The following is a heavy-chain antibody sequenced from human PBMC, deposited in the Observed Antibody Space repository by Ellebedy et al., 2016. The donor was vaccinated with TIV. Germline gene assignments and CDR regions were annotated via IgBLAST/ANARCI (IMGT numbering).Heavy chain of an antibody. D-gene: IGHD4-17*01. CDR2: ISLNSGSI. J-gene: IGHJ4*02. Sequence: SLKISCAASGFTFDDYAMHWVRQAPGKGLEWVSGISLNSGSIGYADSVKGRFTISRDNAKNSLYLQMNSLRAEDTALYYCAKDIVWKLRPVPSWARAGGFDYWGQGTLVTVSS. CDR3: AKDIVWKLRPVPSWARAGGFDY. CDR1: GFTFDDYA. V-gene: IGHV3-9*01.